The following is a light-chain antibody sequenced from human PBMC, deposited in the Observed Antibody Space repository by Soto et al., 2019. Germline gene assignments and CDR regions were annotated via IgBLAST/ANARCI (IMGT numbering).Light chain of an antibody. Sequence: DIQMTQSPSSLSASVGDRVTITCRASQSISSYLNWYQQKPGQAPKLLIYAASSLQSGVPSRFSGSGSGTDFTLTISSLQPEDFATYYCQQRYSTSVTFGQGTKVEIK. CDR2: AAS. CDR3: QQRYSTSVT. CDR1: QSISSY. J-gene: IGKJ1*01. V-gene: IGKV1-39*01.